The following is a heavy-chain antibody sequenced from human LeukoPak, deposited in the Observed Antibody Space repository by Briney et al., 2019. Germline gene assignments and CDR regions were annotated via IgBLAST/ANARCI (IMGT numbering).Heavy chain of an antibody. V-gene: IGHV3-30-3*01. J-gene: IGHJ6*03. CDR1: GFTFGNYV. CDR2: ISYDGTNK. Sequence: GGSLRLSCAASGFTFGNYVIHWVRQAPGKGLEWLAVISYDGTNKYHADSVKGRFTISRDHSQSTVDLQMNTLRGADTAVYYCVRSPTYYNMDVWGKGTTVTVS. CDR3: VRSPTYYNMDV.